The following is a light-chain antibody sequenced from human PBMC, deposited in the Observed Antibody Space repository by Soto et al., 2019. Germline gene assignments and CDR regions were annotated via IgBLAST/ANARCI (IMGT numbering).Light chain of an antibody. CDR3: QQSYTTPIT. Sequence: DIQMTQSPSSVSASVGDRVTITCRASQGISSWLAWYHQKPGKAPNLLVYAASSLQSGVPSRFTGSGSGTDFTLTISSLQPEDFATYFCQQSYTTPITFGQGTRLEIK. J-gene: IGKJ5*01. V-gene: IGKV1-12*01. CDR2: AAS. CDR1: QGISSW.